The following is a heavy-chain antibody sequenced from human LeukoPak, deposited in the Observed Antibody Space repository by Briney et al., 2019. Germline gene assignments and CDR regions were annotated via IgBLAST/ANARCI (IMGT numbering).Heavy chain of an antibody. CDR1: GFTVSSNS. CDR2: IYSDNT. CDR3: ARGGARGVIITSPFDY. Sequence: PGGSLRLSCTVSGFTVSSNSMSWVRQAPGKGLEWVSFIYSDNTHYSDSVKGRFTISRDNSKNTLYLQMNSLRAEDTAVYYCARGGARGVIITSPFDYWGQGTLVTVSS. J-gene: IGHJ4*02. V-gene: IGHV3-53*01. D-gene: IGHD3-10*01.